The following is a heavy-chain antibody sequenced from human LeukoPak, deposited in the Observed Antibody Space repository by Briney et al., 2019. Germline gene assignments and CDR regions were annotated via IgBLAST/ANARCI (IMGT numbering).Heavy chain of an antibody. CDR2: TYYNGIT. V-gene: IGHV4-59*13. D-gene: IGHD6-13*01. Sequence: PSETLSLXCTVSGGSFNDYYWSWIRQPPGKGLEWIGYTYYNGITKYNPSLKSRVTISVDTSKNQFSLKLSSVTAADTAVYYCARDVTPRSGWCYFDYWGRGTLVTVSS. CDR1: GGSFNDYY. J-gene: IGHJ4*02. CDR3: ARDVTPRSGWCYFDY.